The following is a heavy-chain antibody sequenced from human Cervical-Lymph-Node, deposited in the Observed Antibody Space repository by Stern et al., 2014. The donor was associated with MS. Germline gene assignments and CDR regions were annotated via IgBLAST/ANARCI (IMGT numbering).Heavy chain of an antibody. D-gene: IGHD1-7*01. CDR3: ARGGWNSASLFDY. CDR1: GYTFTSYY. Sequence: QVQLVQSGAEVKKPGASVKVSCKASGYTFTSYYMHWVRQAPGQGLERMGIINPSGGSTSYAPTFQGRVPMTRDPSTSTVHMELSSLRSEDTAVYYCARGGWNSASLFDYLGQGTLVTVSS. V-gene: IGHV1-46*01. J-gene: IGHJ4*02. CDR2: INPSGGST.